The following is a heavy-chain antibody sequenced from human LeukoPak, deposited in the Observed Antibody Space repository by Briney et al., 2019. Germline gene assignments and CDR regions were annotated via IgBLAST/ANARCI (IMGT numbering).Heavy chain of an antibody. CDR1: GFTFDDYG. CDR2: INWNGGST. J-gene: IGHJ4*02. D-gene: IGHD2-2*02. CDR3: ARGLVVPAAIEYYFDY. Sequence: GGSLRLSCAASGFTFDDYGMSWVRQAPGKGLEWVSGINWNGGSTGYADSVKGRFTISRDNAKNSLYLQMNSLRAEDTALYYCARGLVVPAAIEYYFDYWGQGTLVTVSS. V-gene: IGHV3-20*04.